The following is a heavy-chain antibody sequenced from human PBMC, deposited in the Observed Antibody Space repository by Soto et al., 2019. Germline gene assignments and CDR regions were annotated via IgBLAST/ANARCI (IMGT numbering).Heavy chain of an antibody. D-gene: IGHD3-10*01. CDR2: LRAGSDDGTT. J-gene: IGHJ4*02. CDR3: AKRVNSGSGSQYFDY. Sequence: PWGSLTLSCVASGFTISSYSRSWVRQAPGKGLEWVSGLRAGSDDGTTYNADSVQGRFTTSRDNSKNTLFPQMKSPRAEDKAIYYCAKRVNSGSGSQYFDYFGQGTLVTVSS. V-gene: IGHV3-23*01. CDR1: GFTISSYS.